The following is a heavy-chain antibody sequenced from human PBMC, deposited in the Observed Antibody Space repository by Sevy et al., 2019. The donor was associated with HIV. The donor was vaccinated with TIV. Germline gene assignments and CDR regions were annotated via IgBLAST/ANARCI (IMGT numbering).Heavy chain of an antibody. J-gene: IGHJ4*02. CDR1: GVTFSDYY. D-gene: IGHD3-10*01. CDR3: AREVDGVRGVFDY. V-gene: IGHV3-11*01. CDR2: ISISGRTM. Sequence: GSLRLSCAASGVTFSDYYMNWIRQAPGKGLEWVSYISISGRTMYYADSVKGRFTISRDNAKNSLYLQMNSLRAEDTAVYYCAREVDGVRGVFDYWGQGTLVTVSS.